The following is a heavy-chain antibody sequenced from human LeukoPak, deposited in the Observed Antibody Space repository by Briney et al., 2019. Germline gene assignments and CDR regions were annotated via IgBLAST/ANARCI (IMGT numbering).Heavy chain of an antibody. CDR2: IDKKDKGYATAT. D-gene: IGHD1-26*01. CDR3: TRDSGTYNWFDP. Sequence: GGSLRLSCAASGFTFSGSAIHWVRQSSGKGLEWVGQIDKKDKGYATATAYAASVKGRFTISRDDSTNTAYLQMKSLKTEDTALYYCTRDSGTYNWFDPWGQGALVTVSS. V-gene: IGHV3-73*01. J-gene: IGHJ5*02. CDR1: GFTFSGSA.